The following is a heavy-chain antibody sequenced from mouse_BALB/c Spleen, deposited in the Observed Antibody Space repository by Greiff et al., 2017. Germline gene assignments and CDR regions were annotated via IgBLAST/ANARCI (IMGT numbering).Heavy chain of an antibody. Sequence: VQLQQSGPGLVKPSQSLSLTCSVTGYSITSGYYWNWIRQFPGNKLEWMGYISYDGSNNYNPSLKNRISITRDTSKNQFFLKLNSVTTEDTATYYCAREDYGSSYGGFYYFDYWGQGTTLTVSS. CDR3: AREDYGSSYGGFYYFDY. D-gene: IGHD1-1*01. CDR2: ISYDGSN. CDR1: GYSITSGYY. J-gene: IGHJ2*01. V-gene: IGHV3-6*02.